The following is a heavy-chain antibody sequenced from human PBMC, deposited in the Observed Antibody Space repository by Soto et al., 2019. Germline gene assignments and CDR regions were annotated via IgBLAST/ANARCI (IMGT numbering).Heavy chain of an antibody. D-gene: IGHD6-6*01. CDR3: AKDLTRQLAYWLDP. J-gene: IGHJ5*02. CDR1: GYTFTGYV. V-gene: IGHV1-2*02. CDR2: INAHSGGT. Sequence: ASVKVSCKASGYTFTGYVVHWVRQAPGQGLEWMGWINAHSGGTEYAQKFQGRVTLTRDTSIATAYPTLTSLTSDDTALYYCAKDLTRQLAYWLDPWGQGTQVTV.